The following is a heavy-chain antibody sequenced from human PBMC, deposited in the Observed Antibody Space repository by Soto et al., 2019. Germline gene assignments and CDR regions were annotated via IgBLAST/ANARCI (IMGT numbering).Heavy chain of an antibody. D-gene: IGHD3-22*01. Sequence: VKVSCKASGGTFGSDAITWVRQAPGQGLEWVGRIIPIFGTTNYAQNLQGRVTISADKSTLTSYMELHSLTSDDTALYYCARDRTDSGYYTNWLDPWGQGTQVTVSS. CDR3: ARDRTDSGYYTNWLDP. V-gene: IGHV1-69*06. CDR1: GGTFGSDA. CDR2: IIPIFGTT. J-gene: IGHJ5*02.